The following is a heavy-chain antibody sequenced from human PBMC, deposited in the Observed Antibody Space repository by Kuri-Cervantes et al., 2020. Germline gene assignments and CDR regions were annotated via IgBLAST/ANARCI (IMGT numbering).Heavy chain of an antibody. CDR1: GYRFTTYW. J-gene: IGHJ4*02. V-gene: IGHV5-51*01. Sequence: KVSCKGSGYRFTTYWVAWVRQTPDKGLEWMGIIYPGDSDIRYNPSFQGQISISADTSINTAFLQWGSLKASDTAIYYCARPGGSYEMYFDYWGQGTLVTVSS. D-gene: IGHD1-26*01. CDR3: ARPGGSYEMYFDY. CDR2: IYPGDSDI.